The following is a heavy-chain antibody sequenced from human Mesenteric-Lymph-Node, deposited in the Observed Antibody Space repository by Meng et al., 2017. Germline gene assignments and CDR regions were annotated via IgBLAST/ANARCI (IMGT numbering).Heavy chain of an antibody. CDR2: INTDTGNP. CDR3: ARVGAYGQWGYAFDI. J-gene: IGHJ3*02. V-gene: IGHV7-4-1*02. D-gene: IGHD6-19*01. CDR1: GYSLTTYA. Sequence: ASVKVSCKPSGYSLTTYAMGWVRLAPGQGLVWMGWINTDTGNPTYAQAFTGRFVFSLDTSVNTAYLQINDLRAEDTAVYYCARVGAYGQWGYAFDIWGQGTMVTVSS.